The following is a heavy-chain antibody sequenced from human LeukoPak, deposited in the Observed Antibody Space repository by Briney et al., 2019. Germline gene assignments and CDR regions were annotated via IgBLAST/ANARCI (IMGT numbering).Heavy chain of an antibody. CDR1: GYTLTELS. J-gene: IGHJ4*02. D-gene: IGHD6-6*01. V-gene: IGHV1-24*01. Sequence: ASVKVSCKVSGYTLTELSMHWVRQAPGKGLEWTGGFDPEDGETIYAQKFQGRVTMTEDTSTDTAYMELSSLRSEDTAVYYCATDSQGRPPYFDYWGQGTLVTVSS. CDR2: FDPEDGET. CDR3: ATDSQGRPPYFDY.